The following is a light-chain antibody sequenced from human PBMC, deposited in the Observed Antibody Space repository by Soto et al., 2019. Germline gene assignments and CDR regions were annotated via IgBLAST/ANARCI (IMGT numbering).Light chain of an antibody. V-gene: IGLV2-8*01. CDR1: SSDVGGYNY. J-gene: IGLJ2*01. CDR3: SSYAGSDNLV. CDR2: EVS. Sequence: QSALTQPPSASGSPGQSVTISCTGTSSDVGGYNYVSWYQQHPGKAPKLMIYEVSQRPSGVPDRFSGSKSGNTASLTVSGLQAEDDADYYCSSYAGSDNLVFGGGTKVTVL.